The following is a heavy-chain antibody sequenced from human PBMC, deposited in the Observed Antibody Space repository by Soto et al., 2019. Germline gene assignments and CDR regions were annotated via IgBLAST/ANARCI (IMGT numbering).Heavy chain of an antibody. J-gene: IGHJ5*02. Sequence: SETLSLTCTVSGGSISSSSYYWGWIRQPPGKGLEWIGSIYYSGSTYYNPSLKSRVTISVDTSKNQFSLKLSSVTAADTAVYYCARQFPLENWFDPWGQGTLVTVSS. D-gene: IGHD1-1*01. CDR1: GGSISSSSYY. V-gene: IGHV4-39*01. CDR3: ARQFPLENWFDP. CDR2: IYYSGST.